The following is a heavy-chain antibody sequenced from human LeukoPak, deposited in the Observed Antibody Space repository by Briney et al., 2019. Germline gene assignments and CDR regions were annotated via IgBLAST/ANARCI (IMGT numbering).Heavy chain of an antibody. D-gene: IGHD1-26*01. CDR1: GYTFASYG. V-gene: IGHV1-18*01. J-gene: IGHJ5*02. CDR2: ISAYNGNT. CDR3: ARDAVHGSNVYIWFDL. Sequence: ASVKVSYKASGYTFASYGISWVRQAPGQGLEWMGWISAYNGNTNYAQKFQGRVTMTTDTSTSTAYMEVRSLRSDDTAVYYCARDAVHGSNVYIWFDLWGQGTLVTVSS.